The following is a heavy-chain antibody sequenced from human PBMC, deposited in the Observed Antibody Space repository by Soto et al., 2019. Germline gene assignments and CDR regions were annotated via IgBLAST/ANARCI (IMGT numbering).Heavy chain of an antibody. D-gene: IGHD6-6*01. Sequence: SETLSLTCTVSGGSINSYYWSWIRQPPGKGLEWIGHIYYSGSTNYNPSLKSRVTISLDTSKNQFSLKLTSVTAADTAMYYCARDPTYTTSSAFDYWGQGTLVTVSS. CDR3: ARDPTYTTSSAFDY. CDR2: IYYSGST. CDR1: GGSINSYY. J-gene: IGHJ4*02. V-gene: IGHV4-59*01.